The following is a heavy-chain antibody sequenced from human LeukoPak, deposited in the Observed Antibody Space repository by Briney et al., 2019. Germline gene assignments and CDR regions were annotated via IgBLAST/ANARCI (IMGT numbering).Heavy chain of an antibody. CDR2: IYYSGST. D-gene: IGHD3-10*01. CDR1: GGSIRRYY. CDR3: ATSPRITMVRGVITPFDY. J-gene: IGHJ4*02. V-gene: IGHV4-59*01. Sequence: SETLSLTCTVSGGSIRRYYRSWLRQPPGKGLEWVGYIYYSGSTNYNPSLKSRVTISVDTSKNQFSLKLSSVTAADTAVYYCATSPRITMVRGVITPFDYWGQGTLVTVSS.